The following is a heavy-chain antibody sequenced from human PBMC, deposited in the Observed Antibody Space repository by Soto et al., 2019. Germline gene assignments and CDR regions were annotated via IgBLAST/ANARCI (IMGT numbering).Heavy chain of an antibody. CDR3: ARFLGGAGSYYDGQNYNYYNGMDV. J-gene: IGHJ6*02. V-gene: IGHV1-69*13. Sequence: SVKVSCKASGGPYNSFAISWVRQAPGQGLEWIGGIIPVFGTATYAQKFKGRVTITAEESTSTAYMELSSLTSEDTAVYYCARFLGGAGSYYDGQNYNYYNGMDVWGQGTTVTVS. CDR1: GGPYNSFA. D-gene: IGHD3-10*01. CDR2: IIPVFGTA.